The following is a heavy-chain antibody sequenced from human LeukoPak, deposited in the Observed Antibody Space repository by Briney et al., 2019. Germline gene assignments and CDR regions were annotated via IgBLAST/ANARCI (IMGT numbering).Heavy chain of an antibody. CDR3: ARGTMFDY. Sequence: SETLSLTCTVSGGSISSFYWSWIRQPPGKGLEWIAYISYSGSTNYNPSLKSRVTISVDTSKNQFSLNLNSVTAADTAVYYCARGTMFDYWGQGTLVTVSS. CDR2: ISYSGST. J-gene: IGHJ4*02. CDR1: GGSISSFY. D-gene: IGHD3-10*02. V-gene: IGHV4-59*01.